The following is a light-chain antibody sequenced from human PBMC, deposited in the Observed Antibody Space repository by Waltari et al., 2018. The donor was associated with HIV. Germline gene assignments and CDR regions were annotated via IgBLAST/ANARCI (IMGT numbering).Light chain of an antibody. CDR2: RNN. CDR1: RSTIGRTH. V-gene: IGLV1-47*01. Sequence: QSVLTQPPSASGTPGPRVAISYSGSRSTIGRTHVYWYKHPPGTAPKLLIYRNNQRPSGVPDRFSGSKSGTSASLAISGLRSDDEADYYCATWNDSLSGYVFGTGTKVTV. J-gene: IGLJ1*01. CDR3: ATWNDSLSGYV.